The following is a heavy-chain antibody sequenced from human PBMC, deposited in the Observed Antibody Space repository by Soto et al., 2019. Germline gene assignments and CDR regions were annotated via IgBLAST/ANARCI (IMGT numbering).Heavy chain of an antibody. Sequence: ASVKVSCKASGYTFTGYYIHWVRQAPGQGLEWMGWINPNNGDANYAQKFQGRVSMARDTSTSTAYTELSSLRFDDTAVYYCARHSGYDYVFDYWGQGTLVTVSS. J-gene: IGHJ4*02. D-gene: IGHD5-12*01. CDR2: INPNNGDA. V-gene: IGHV1-2*02. CDR3: ARHSGYDYVFDY. CDR1: GYTFTGYY.